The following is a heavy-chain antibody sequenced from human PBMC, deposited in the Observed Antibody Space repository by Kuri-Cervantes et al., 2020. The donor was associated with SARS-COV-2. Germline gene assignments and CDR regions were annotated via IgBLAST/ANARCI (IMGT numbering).Heavy chain of an antibody. CDR3: AREMKEGAVMGAFDI. CDR2: IYSGGSST. D-gene: IGHD1-26*01. V-gene: IGHV3-23*03. Sequence: GESLKISCAASGFTFRSYAMSWVRRAPGKGLEWVSVIYSGGSSTYYADSVKGRFTISRDNSKNTLYLQMNSLRAEDTAVYYCAREMKEGAVMGAFDIWGQGTMVTVSS. J-gene: IGHJ3*02. CDR1: GFTFRSYA.